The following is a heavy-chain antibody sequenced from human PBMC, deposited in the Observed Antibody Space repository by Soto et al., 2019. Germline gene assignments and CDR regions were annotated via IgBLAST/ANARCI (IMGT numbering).Heavy chain of an antibody. CDR1: GGSINTYY. J-gene: IGHJ5*02. D-gene: IGHD3-3*02. CDR3: ARDFNSIFDDFADMRWNFVP. V-gene: IGHV4-4*07. Sequence: PSETLSLTCTVTGGSINTYYWSWIRQSAGKGLEWIGRVYTTGSTNYNPSLKSRVTISVDTSRNQFSLSLRSVTAADTAVYYCARDFNSIFDDFADMRWNFVPWVQGTLVTVSS. CDR2: VYTTGST.